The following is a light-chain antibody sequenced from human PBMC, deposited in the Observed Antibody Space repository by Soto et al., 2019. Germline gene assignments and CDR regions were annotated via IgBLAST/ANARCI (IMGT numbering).Light chain of an antibody. Sequence: EIVMTQSPAPVSVSPGERSTLSCRAIQSVITNLAWYQQKSGQAPRLLIYDASSRATDIPARFSGSGSGTEFTLTISNLQSEDFVVYYCQQYNNWPPSITSGQGTRLEIK. V-gene: IGKV3-15*01. J-gene: IGKJ5*01. CDR1: QSVITN. CDR3: QQYNNWPPSIT. CDR2: DAS.